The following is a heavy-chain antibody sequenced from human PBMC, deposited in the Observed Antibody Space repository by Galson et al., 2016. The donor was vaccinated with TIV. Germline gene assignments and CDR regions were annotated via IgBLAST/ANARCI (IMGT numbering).Heavy chain of an antibody. D-gene: IGHD6-19*01. CDR2: MSYDGRDK. Sequence: SLRLSCAASGFTFSSYGMHWVRQTPGKGLAWVAFMSYDGRDKNYADSVKGRFSISRDKSKNTLYLQMNSLRAEDTAVCYCARVYISDFFDYWVQGTLVTVSS. CDR1: GFTFSSYG. J-gene: IGHJ4*02. CDR3: ARVYISDFFDY. V-gene: IGHV3-30*04.